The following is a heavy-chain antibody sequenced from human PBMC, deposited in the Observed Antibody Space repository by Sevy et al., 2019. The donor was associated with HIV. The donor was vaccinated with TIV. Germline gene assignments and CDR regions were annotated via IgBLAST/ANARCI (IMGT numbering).Heavy chain of an antibody. V-gene: IGHV5-51*01. J-gene: IGHJ3*02. CDR3: ARSSFGYCSSTSCYSDDVFDI. D-gene: IGHD2-2*02. CDR1: GYSFTSYW. Sequence: GESLKISCKGSGYSFTSYWIGWVRQMPGKGLEWMGIIYPGDSDTRYSPSFQGQVTIAADKSISTAYLQWSSLKASDTAMYYCARSSFGYCSSTSCYSDDVFDIWGQGTMVTVSS. CDR2: IYPGDSDT.